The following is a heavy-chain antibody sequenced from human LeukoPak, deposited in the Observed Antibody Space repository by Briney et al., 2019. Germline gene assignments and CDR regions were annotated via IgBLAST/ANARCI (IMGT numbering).Heavy chain of an antibody. D-gene: IGHD2-21*02. J-gene: IGHJ4*02. CDR1: GFTFSSYW. V-gene: IGHV3-23*01. CDR3: AKDLTPGGAWDIDY. Sequence: GGSLRLSCAASGFTFSSYWMSWVRQAPGKGLEWVSGIYGGSTTTTFYADSVKGRFTISRDNSMNTLYLQMNSLRAEDTAVYYCAKDLTPGGAWDIDYWGQGTLITVSS. CDR2: IYGGSTTTT.